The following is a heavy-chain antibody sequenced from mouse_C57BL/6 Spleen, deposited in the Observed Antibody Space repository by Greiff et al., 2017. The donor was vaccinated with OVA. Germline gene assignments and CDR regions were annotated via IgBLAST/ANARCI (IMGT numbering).Heavy chain of an antibody. D-gene: IGHD2-1*01. V-gene: IGHV1-18*01. J-gene: IGHJ4*01. CDR1: GYTFTDYN. CDR3: ARTRNGNYAMDY. Sequence: EVQLQQSGPELVKPGASVKIPCKASGYTFTDYNMDWVKQSHGKSLEWIGDINPNNGGTIYNQKFKGKATLTVDKSSSTAYMELRSLTSEDTAVYYCARTRNGNYAMDYWGQGTSVTVSS. CDR2: INPNNGGT.